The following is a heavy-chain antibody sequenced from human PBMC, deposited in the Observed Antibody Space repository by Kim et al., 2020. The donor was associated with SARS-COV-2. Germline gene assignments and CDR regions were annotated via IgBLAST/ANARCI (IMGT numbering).Heavy chain of an antibody. CDR3: ARDSEYVREITIFGVVTSPGGYFDY. V-gene: IGHV3-21*01. Sequence: GGYLRLSCAASGFTFSSYSMNWVRQAPGKGLEWVSSISSSSSYIYYADSVKGRFTISRDNAKNSLYLQMNSLRAEDTAVYYFARDSEYVREITIFGVVTSPGGYFDYWGQGTLVTVSS. D-gene: IGHD3-3*01. CDR2: ISSSSSYI. CDR1: GFTFSSYS. J-gene: IGHJ4*02.